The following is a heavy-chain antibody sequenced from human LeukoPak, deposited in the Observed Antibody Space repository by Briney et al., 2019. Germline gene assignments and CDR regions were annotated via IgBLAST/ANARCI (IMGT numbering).Heavy chain of an antibody. Sequence: SETLSLTCTVSGDCITSYYWSWIRQSAEKGLEWIGRIYTTGTTNYNPSLKGRVTVSVDTSKNQFFLKLRSVTAADTAVYYCARDVGASNFDSWGQGVQVTVSS. J-gene: IGHJ4*02. D-gene: IGHD1-26*01. CDR2: IYTTGTT. CDR1: GDCITSYY. V-gene: IGHV4-4*07. CDR3: ARDVGASNFDS.